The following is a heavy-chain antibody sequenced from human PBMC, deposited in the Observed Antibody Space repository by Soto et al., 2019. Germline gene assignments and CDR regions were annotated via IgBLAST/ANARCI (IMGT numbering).Heavy chain of an antibody. D-gene: IGHD2-2*01. Sequence: ASVKVSCKASGYTFTGYYMHWVRQAPGQGLEWMGWINPNSGGTNYAQKFQGRVTMTRDTSIRTAYMELSRLRSDDTAVYYCAIVLSHTDDCSSTYSPASAFDIWGQGTMVTVSS. CDR3: AIVLSHTDDCSSTYSPASAFDI. V-gene: IGHV1-2*02. J-gene: IGHJ3*02. CDR2: INPNSGGT. CDR1: GYTFTGYY.